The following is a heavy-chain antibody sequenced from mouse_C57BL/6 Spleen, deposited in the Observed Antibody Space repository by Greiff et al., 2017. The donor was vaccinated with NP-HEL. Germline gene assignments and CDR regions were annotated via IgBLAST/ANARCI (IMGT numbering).Heavy chain of an antibody. CDR2: ISSDSSTI. V-gene: IGHV5-17*01. D-gene: IGHD1-1*01. Sequence: EVQGVESGGGLVKPGGSLKLSCAASGFTFSDYGMHWVRQAPEKGLEWVAYISSDSSTIYYADTVKGRFTISRDNAKNTLFLQMTSLWSEDTAMYYCARPYDYYVKDWYFDVWGTGTTVTVSS. CDR1: GFTFSDYG. J-gene: IGHJ1*03. CDR3: ARPYDYYVKDWYFDV.